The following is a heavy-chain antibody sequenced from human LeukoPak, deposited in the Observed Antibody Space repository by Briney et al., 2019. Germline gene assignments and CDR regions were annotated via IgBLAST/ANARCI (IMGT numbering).Heavy chain of an antibody. Sequence: GGSLRLSCAASGFTFTNHGLHWVRQAPGKGLEWVAVISYDEGKEYYADSVKGRFTISRDNSKNTMFLQMNSLRAEDTAVYYCARDLETITGTIGYYYGLDVWGQGTTVTVPS. J-gene: IGHJ6*01. D-gene: IGHD1-7*01. CDR2: ISYDEGKE. CDR1: GFTFTNHG. CDR3: ARDLETITGTIGYYYGLDV. V-gene: IGHV3-30*03.